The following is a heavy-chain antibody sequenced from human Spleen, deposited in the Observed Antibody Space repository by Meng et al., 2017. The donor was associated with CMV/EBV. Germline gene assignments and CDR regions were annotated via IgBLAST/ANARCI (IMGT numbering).Heavy chain of an antibody. Sequence: GESLKISCAASGFTFSSYWMSWVRQAPGKGLEWVSVIYSGGSTYYADSVKGRFTISRDNAKNSLYLQMNSLRAEDTAVYYCASLGGSYSADYWGQGTLVTVSS. CDR1: GFTFSSYW. CDR2: IYSGGST. D-gene: IGHD1-26*01. CDR3: ASLGGSYSADY. J-gene: IGHJ4*02. V-gene: IGHV3-66*01.